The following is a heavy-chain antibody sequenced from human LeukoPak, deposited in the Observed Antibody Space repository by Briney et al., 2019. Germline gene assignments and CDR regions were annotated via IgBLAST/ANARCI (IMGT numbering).Heavy chain of an antibody. CDR3: ARDYYDSSGYRDY. J-gene: IGHJ4*02. V-gene: IGHV1-2*02. D-gene: IGHD3-22*01. CDR2: INPNSGGT. Sequence: ASVKVSCKASGYTLTGYYMHWVRQAPGQGLEWMGWINPNSGGTNYAQKFQGRVTMTRDTSISTAYMELSRLRSDDTAVYYCARDYYDSSGYRDYWGQGTLVTVSS. CDR1: GYTLTGYY.